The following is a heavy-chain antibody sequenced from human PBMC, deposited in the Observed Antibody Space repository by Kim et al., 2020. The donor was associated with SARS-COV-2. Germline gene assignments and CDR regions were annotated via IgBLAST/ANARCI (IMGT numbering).Heavy chain of an antibody. V-gene: IGHV3-13*01. D-gene: IGHD6-13*01. Sequence: GSVKGRFTISRENAKNSLYLQMNSLRAGDTAVYYCARIAAAAPYYYGMDVWGQGTTVTVSS. CDR3: ARIAAAAPYYYGMDV. J-gene: IGHJ6*02.